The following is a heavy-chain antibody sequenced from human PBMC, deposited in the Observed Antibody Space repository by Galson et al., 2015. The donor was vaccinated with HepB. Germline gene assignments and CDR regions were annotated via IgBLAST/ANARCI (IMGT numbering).Heavy chain of an antibody. D-gene: IGHD2-21*01. Sequence: SVKVSCKVSGYTLTELSMHWVRQAPGKGLEWMGGFDPEDGETIYAQKFQGRVTMTKDTSTDTAYMELSSLRSEDTAVYYCATVRLGWGGLHYWGQGTLVTVSS. CDR1: GYTLTELS. CDR2: FDPEDGET. CDR3: ATVRLGWGGLHY. J-gene: IGHJ4*02. V-gene: IGHV1-24*01.